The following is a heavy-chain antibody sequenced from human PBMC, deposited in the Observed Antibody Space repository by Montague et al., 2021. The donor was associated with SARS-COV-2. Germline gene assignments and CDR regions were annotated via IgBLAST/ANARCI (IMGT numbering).Heavy chain of an antibody. CDR3: ARTSQYCTPTNCYLPNAMDV. CDR1: GYSITHAYY. Sequence: SETLSLTCTVSGYSITHAYYWGWIRQPPGKGLEWIGNIWHGGSTYYNSSLKSRVTISVDTSNNQFSLKLTSVTAADTAVYYCARTSQYCTPTNCYLPNAMDVWGQGTTVTVSS. CDR2: IWHGGST. D-gene: IGHD2-8*01. J-gene: IGHJ6*02. V-gene: IGHV4-38-2*02.